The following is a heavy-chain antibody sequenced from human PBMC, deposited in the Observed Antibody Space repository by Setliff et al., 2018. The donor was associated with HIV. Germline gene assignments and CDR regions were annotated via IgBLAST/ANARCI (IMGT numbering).Heavy chain of an antibody. CDR3: ARENNRGWHWLDPFDY. CDR2: ISWNSGYI. V-gene: IGHV3-9*01. D-gene: IGHD6-19*01. Sequence: PGGSLRLSCAASGFTFDDYAMHWVRQPPGKGLEWISGISWNSGYIDYADSVKGRFTISRDNAKNSLYLQMNSLRVEDTALYYCARENNRGWHWLDPFDYWGQGTLVTVSS. CDR1: GFTFDDYA. J-gene: IGHJ4*02.